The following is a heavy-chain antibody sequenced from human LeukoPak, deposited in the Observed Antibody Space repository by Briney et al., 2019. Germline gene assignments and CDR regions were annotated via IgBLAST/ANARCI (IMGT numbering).Heavy chain of an antibody. CDR1: GASIGSGGYY. CDR2: ISYSGST. CDR3: ATHGRAYYFDY. D-gene: IGHD1-26*01. J-gene: IGHJ4*02. V-gene: IGHV4-31*03. Sequence: PSETLSLTCTVSGASIGSGGYYWSWIRQHPGKGLEWIGYISYSGSTYYNPSLKSRVSISVDTSKNQFSLKLSSVTAADTAFYYCATHGRAYYFDYWGQGTLVTVSS.